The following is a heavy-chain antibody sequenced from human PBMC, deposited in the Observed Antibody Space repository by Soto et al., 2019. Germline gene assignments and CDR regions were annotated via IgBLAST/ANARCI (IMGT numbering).Heavy chain of an antibody. Sequence: PGESLKISCKGSGYSFTSYWIGWVRQMPGKGLEWMGIIYPGDSDTRYSPSFQGQVTISADKSISTAYLQWSSLKASDTAMYYCARRAAIAAAGTLFYYCGQRTLVTVSS. J-gene: IGHJ4*02. V-gene: IGHV5-51*01. CDR1: GYSFTSYW. CDR2: IYPGDSDT. CDR3: ARRAAIAAAGTLFYY. D-gene: IGHD6-13*01.